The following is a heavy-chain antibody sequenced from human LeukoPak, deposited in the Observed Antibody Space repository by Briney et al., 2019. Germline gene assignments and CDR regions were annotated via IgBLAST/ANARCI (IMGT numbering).Heavy chain of an antibody. CDR2: IYHSGST. CDR3: ARDKKYQPGIDY. Sequence: PSQTLSLTCTVSGGSISSGGYYWSWIRQPPGKGLEWIGYIYHSGSTYYNPSLKSRVTISVDRSKNQFSLKLSSVTAADTAVYYCARDKKYQPGIDYWGQGTLVTVSS. D-gene: IGHD2-2*01. V-gene: IGHV4-30-2*01. CDR1: GGSISSGGYY. J-gene: IGHJ4*02.